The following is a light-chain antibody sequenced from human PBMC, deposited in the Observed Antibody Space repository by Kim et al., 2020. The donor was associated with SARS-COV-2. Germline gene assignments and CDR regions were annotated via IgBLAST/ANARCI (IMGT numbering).Light chain of an antibody. CDR2: DAS. CDR1: QGISSA. V-gene: IGKV1D-13*01. Sequence: AAVGDRVTITCRASQGISSALDWYQQKPGKAPKLLIYDASSLESGVPSRFSGSGSGTDFTLTISSLQPEDFATYYCQQFNNYSITFGQGTRLEIK. J-gene: IGKJ5*01. CDR3: QQFNNYSIT.